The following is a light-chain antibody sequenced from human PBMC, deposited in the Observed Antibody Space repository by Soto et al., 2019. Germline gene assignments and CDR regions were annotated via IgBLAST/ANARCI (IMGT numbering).Light chain of an antibody. J-gene: IGKJ4*01. CDR2: AAP. CDR1: QDIRND. Sequence: QMTQSPSSLSASVGDRVTITCRASQDIRNDLGWYQQKPGKAPRLLIYAAPILQSGVPSRFSGSGSGTEFSLTISSLQPDDFATYYCQQYKSFSLTFGGGTKVDIK. CDR3: QQYKSFSLT. V-gene: IGKV1-17*01.